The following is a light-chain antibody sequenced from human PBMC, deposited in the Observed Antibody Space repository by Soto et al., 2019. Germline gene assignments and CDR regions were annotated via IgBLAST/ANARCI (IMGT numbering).Light chain of an antibody. CDR2: GNS. CDR1: SSNIGAGYD. V-gene: IGLV1-40*01. CDR3: QSYDSSLGGFYV. J-gene: IGLJ1*01. Sequence: QSVLTQPPSVSGAPGQRVTISCTGSSSNIGAGYDVHWYQQLPGTAPKLLIYGNSNRPSGVPDRFSGSKSGTSASLAITGLEAEDEADYYCQSYDSSLGGFYVFGPGTKLTVL.